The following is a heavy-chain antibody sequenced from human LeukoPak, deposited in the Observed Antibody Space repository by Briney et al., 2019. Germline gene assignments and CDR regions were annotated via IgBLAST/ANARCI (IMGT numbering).Heavy chain of an antibody. D-gene: IGHD1-26*01. CDR2: ISSSSSYL. J-gene: IGHJ4*02. CDR1: GFTFSSYS. V-gene: IGHV3-21*01. Sequence: GGSLRLSCAASGFTFSSYSMNWVRQAPGKGLEWVSSISSSSSYLYYADSVKGRFTISRDNAKNSLYLQMNSLRAEDTAVYYCAREGYSGSYSVGGFDYWGQGTLVTVSS. CDR3: AREGYSGSYSVGGFDY.